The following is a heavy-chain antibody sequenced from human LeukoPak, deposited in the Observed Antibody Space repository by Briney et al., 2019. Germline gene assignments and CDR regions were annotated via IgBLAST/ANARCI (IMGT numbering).Heavy chain of an antibody. Sequence: ASVTVSCKASGYTFTGYYMHWVRQAPGQGLEWMGWINPNSGGTNYAQKFQGRVTMTRDTSISTAYMELSRLRSDDTAVYYCAREAPRVLCGGDCYYNDYWGQGTLVTVSS. CDR2: INPNSGGT. CDR1: GYTFTGYY. J-gene: IGHJ4*02. V-gene: IGHV1-2*02. CDR3: AREAPRVLCGGDCYYNDY. D-gene: IGHD2-21*02.